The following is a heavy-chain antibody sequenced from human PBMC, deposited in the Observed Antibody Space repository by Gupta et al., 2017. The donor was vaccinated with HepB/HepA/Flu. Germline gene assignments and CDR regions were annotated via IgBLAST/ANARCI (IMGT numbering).Heavy chain of an antibody. CDR1: GFTFRRYG. J-gene: IGHJ4*02. D-gene: IGHD2-8*01. CDR3: AKDRARMVYDTPIDY. Sequence: QVQLVESGGGVVQPGRSLRLSCAASGFTFRRYGMHWVRQAPGKGLEWVAVISYDGSNKYYADSVKGRFTISRDNSKNTLYLQMNSPRAEDTAVYYCAKDRARMVYDTPIDYWGQGTLITVSS. V-gene: IGHV3-30*18. CDR2: ISYDGSNK.